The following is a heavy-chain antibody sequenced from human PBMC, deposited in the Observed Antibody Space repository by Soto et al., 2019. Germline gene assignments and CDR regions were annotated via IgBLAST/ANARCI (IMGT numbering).Heavy chain of an antibody. Sequence: AAGKVSCKASAYTFTGYYMHWVRQAPGQGLEWMGWINPNSGGTNYAQKFQGRVTMTRDTSISTAYMELSRLRSDDTAVYYCASGGCSGGSCYWYYFDYWGQGTLVTVSS. V-gene: IGHV1-2*02. CDR1: AYTFTGYY. CDR2: INPNSGGT. J-gene: IGHJ4*02. CDR3: ASGGCSGGSCYWYYFDY. D-gene: IGHD2-15*01.